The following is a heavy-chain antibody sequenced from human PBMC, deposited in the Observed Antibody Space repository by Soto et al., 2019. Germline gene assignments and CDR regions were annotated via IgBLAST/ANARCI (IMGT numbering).Heavy chain of an antibody. J-gene: IGHJ4*02. CDR1: GFTFSSYS. CDR2: ISSRSDYM. Sequence: EVQLVESGGGLVKPGGALRLSCAASGFTFSSYSMHWVRQAPGKGLEWVSSISSRSDYMSYVDSVKGRFTISRDNAKNSLYLQMNSLRAEDTAVYYCARTPQAGYSTFDYWGQGTLVTVSS. V-gene: IGHV3-21*01. D-gene: IGHD6-13*01. CDR3: ARTPQAGYSTFDY.